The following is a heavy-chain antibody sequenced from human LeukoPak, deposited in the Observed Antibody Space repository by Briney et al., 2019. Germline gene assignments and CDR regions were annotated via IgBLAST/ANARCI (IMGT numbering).Heavy chain of an antibody. V-gene: IGHV4-31*03. CDR2: IYYSGST. Sequence: SETLSLTCTVSGGSISSGDYYWSWIRQHPGKGLEWIGYIYYSGSTYYNPSLKSRVTISVDTSKNQFSLKLSSVTAADTAVYYCARDHYYEDAFDIWGQGTMVTVSS. CDR1: GGSISSGDYY. J-gene: IGHJ3*02. CDR3: ARDHYYEDAFDI. D-gene: IGHD3-22*01.